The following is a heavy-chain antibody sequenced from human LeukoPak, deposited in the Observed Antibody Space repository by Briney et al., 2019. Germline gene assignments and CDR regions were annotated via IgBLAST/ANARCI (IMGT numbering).Heavy chain of an antibody. V-gene: IGHV1-24*01. CDR2: FDPEDGET. CDR1: GYTLTELS. CDR3: ATDYGRKRSSSSRYYYYYCYMDV. D-gene: IGHD6-6*01. J-gene: IGHJ6*03. Sequence: GASVKVSCKVSGYTLTELSMHWVRQAPGKGLEWMGGFDPEDGETIYAQKFQGRVTMTEDTSTDTAYMELSSLRSEDTAVYYCATDYGRKRSSSSRYYYYYCYMDVWGKGTTVTVSS.